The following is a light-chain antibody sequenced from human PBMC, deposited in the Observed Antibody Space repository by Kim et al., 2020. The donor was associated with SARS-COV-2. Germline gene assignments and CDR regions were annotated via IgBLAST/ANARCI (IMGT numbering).Light chain of an antibody. J-gene: IGLJ2*01. CDR2: QNN. Sequence: SVTPGQTARITCSGEKLGGKNAFWDQQKPGQAPVLVIYQNNERPSGIPERFSGANPGNTANLTNSGAQAMDGAGYFCQAWDRSTGVVGGGNQGNVL. CDR1: KLGGKN. CDR3: QAWDRSTGV. V-gene: IGLV3-1*01.